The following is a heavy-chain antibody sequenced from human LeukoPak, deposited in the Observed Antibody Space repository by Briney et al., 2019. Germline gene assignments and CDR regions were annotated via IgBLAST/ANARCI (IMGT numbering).Heavy chain of an antibody. D-gene: IGHD1-26*01. CDR1: GFTFSSYA. Sequence: GGSLRLSCAASGFTFSSYAMSWVRQAPGKGLEWVSAISGSGGSTYYADSAKGRFTISRDNSKNTLYLQMNSLRAEDTAVYYCARDPTKVGAPQGAFDIWGQGTMVTVSS. CDR2: ISGSGGST. CDR3: ARDPTKVGAPQGAFDI. J-gene: IGHJ3*02. V-gene: IGHV3-23*01.